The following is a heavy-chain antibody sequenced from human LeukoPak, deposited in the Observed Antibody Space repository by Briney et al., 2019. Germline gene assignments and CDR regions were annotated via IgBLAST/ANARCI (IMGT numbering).Heavy chain of an antibody. Sequence: GGSLTLSCAASGFTVSSNYMNWVRQAPGKGLEWVSVIYSDGSTYYADSVKGRFTISRDSSKNTLYLQMSSLRADDTAVYYCARSRAVAGIFDYWGQGTLVTVSS. V-gene: IGHV3-66*01. CDR3: ARSRAVAGIFDY. J-gene: IGHJ4*02. CDR2: IYSDGST. CDR1: GFTVSSNY. D-gene: IGHD6-19*01.